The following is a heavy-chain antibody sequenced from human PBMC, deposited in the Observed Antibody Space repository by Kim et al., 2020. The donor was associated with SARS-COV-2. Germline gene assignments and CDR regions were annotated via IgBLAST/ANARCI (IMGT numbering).Heavy chain of an antibody. D-gene: IGHD5-12*01. V-gene: IGHV4-39*01. CDR3: ARRATLTYNWFDP. Sequence: SETLSLTCTVSGGSIGSGSYYWGWIRQPPGKGLEWIGSIFYSGNTYYNPSLKSRVTIFIDTPKNQFSLKLNSVTAAATAVYYCARRATLTYNWFDPWGQGTLGTVSS. J-gene: IGHJ5*02. CDR1: GGSIGSGSYY. CDR2: IFYSGNT.